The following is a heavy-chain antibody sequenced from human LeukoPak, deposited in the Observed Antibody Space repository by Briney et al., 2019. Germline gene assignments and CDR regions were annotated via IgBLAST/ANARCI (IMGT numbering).Heavy chain of an antibody. V-gene: IGHV3-23*01. Sequence: QPGGSLRLSCVVSGFTFRTYSMNWVRQAPGKGLEWVSAISGSGGSTYYADSVKGRFTISRDNSKNTLYLQMNSLRAEDTAVYYCARRYYDILTGYYIGEYFQHWGQGTLVTVSS. D-gene: IGHD3-9*01. CDR3: ARRYYDILTGYYIGEYFQH. CDR2: ISGSGGST. J-gene: IGHJ1*01. CDR1: GFTFRTYS.